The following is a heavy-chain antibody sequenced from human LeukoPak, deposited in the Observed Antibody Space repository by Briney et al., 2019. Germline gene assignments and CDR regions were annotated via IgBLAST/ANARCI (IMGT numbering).Heavy chain of an antibody. CDR2: VFSGGAT. Sequence: GGSLRLSCAASGFTVSSNYIKWVRQAPGKGLEWVSVVFSGGATHYADSVTGRFTVSRNTSKNTVYLQMTGLGADDTAVYYCARFDPFGGTWFEDWGQGTLVTVSS. CDR3: ARFDPFGGTWFED. CDR1: GFTVSSNY. J-gene: IGHJ5*02. D-gene: IGHD3-9*01. V-gene: IGHV3-66*01.